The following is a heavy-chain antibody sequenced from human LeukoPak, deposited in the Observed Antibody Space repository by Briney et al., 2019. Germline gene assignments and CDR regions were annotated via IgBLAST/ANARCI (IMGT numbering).Heavy chain of an antibody. J-gene: IGHJ4*02. V-gene: IGHV4-59*01. CDR3: ARLGESGWFGESPFDY. Sequence: SETLSLTCTVSGGSINNYYWSWIRQPPGKGLEWIGYVYYSGSTNYNPSLKSRVTISVDTSKNQFSLKLSSVTAADTAVYYCARLGESGWFGESPFDYWGQGTLVTVSS. CDR2: VYYSGST. D-gene: IGHD3-10*01. CDR1: GGSINNYY.